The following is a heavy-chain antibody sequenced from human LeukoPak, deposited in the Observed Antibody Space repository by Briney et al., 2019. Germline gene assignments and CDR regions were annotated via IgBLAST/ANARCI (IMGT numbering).Heavy chain of an antibody. CDR3: ARKTDSGGQGDY. CDR1: GFTFSSYN. CDR2: ISSDGSYI. J-gene: IGHJ4*02. V-gene: IGHV3-21*01. D-gene: IGHD3-22*01. Sequence: GGSLRLSCEASGFTFSSYNMNWVRQAPGKGLEWVSSISSDGSYIYYADSVKGLFTISRDNAKNSLYLQMNSLRAEDTAVYYCARKTDSGGQGDYWGPGTLVTVSS.